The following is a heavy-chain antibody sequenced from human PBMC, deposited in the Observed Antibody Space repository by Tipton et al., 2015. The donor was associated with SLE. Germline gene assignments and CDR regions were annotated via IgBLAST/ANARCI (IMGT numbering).Heavy chain of an antibody. D-gene: IGHD2-15*01. V-gene: IGHV3-74*01. CDR2: INSDGSST. Sequence: GSLRLSCAASGFTFSSYWMHWVRQAPGKGLVWVSRINSDGSSTSYADSVKGRFTISRDNAKNTLYLQMNSLRAEDTAVYYCARSSRYCSGDSCYYFNSWGQGTLVTVSS. CDR3: ARSSRYCSGDSCYYFNS. CDR1: GFTFSSYW. J-gene: IGHJ4*02.